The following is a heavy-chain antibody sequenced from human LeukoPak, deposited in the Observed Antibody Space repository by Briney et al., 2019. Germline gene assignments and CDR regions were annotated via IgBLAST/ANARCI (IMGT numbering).Heavy chain of an antibody. V-gene: IGHV3-23*01. D-gene: IGHD3-9*01. CDR1: GFTVSSNY. J-gene: IGHJ4*02. CDR2: ISGTGGTT. Sequence: RPGGSLRLSCAASGFTVSSNYMSWVRQAPGKGLEWVSTISGTGGTTYYADSVKGRFTISRDNSKSSLYLQLNSLRAEDTAVYYCAKGKYDILTGTSLDYWGQGTLVTVSS. CDR3: AKGKYDILTGTSLDY.